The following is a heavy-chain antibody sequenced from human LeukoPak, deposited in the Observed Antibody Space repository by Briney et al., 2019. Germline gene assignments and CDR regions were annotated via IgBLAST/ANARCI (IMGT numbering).Heavy chain of an antibody. CDR1: GFTFTSYP. D-gene: IGHD4-23*01. J-gene: IGHJ4*02. Sequence: GGSLRLSCAASGFTFTSYPMHWVRQAPGKGLEWVAAVSPDGSKKYSVDSVRGRFTFSRDNSKNTLYLEMNSLRVEDTAVYYCAREVTQRLDHWGQGTLVTVSS. CDR3: AREVTQRLDH. V-gene: IGHV3-30*04. CDR2: VSPDGSKK.